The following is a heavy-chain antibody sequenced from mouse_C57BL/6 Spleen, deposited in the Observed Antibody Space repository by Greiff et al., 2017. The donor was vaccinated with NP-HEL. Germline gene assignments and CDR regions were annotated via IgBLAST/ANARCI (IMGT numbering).Heavy chain of an antibody. CDR2: INYDGSST. J-gene: IGHJ4*01. D-gene: IGHD3-2*02. Sequence: EVQLKESEGGLVQPGSSMKLSCTASGFTFSDYYMAWVRQVPEKGLEWVANINYDGSSTYYLDSLKSRFIISRDNAKNILYLQMSSLKSEDTATYYCARDRGSRGAMDYWGQGTSVTVSS. CDR3: ARDRGSRGAMDY. V-gene: IGHV5-16*01. CDR1: GFTFSDYY.